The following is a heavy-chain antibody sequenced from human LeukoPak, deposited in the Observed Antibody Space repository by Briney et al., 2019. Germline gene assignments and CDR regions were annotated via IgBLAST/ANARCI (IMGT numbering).Heavy chain of an antibody. V-gene: IGHV4-39*07. CDR1: GGSVGTSDYY. CDR2: VFYTGKT. Sequence: SETLSLTCTVSGGSVGTSDYYWGWIRQSPVKGLEWIGDVFYTGKTNYNPSLRGRATISIDTSKNQFSLKLTYVTAADSAVYYCARVFDSWGQGTLVTASS. CDR3: ARVFDS. J-gene: IGHJ4*02.